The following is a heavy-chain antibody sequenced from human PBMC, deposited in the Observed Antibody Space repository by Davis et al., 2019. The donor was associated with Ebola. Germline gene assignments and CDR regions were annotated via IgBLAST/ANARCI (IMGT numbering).Heavy chain of an antibody. CDR1: GFTFSTYS. V-gene: IGHV3-21*01. J-gene: IGHJ4*02. CDR2: ISSDSDYI. Sequence: GESLKISCAASGFTFSTYSMSWVRQAPGKRLVCVSSISSDSDYIYYADSAKGRFTISRDNAKNSLYLQMNSLRAEDTAVYYCARWSGQDYWGQGTLVTVSS. CDR3: ARWSGQDY.